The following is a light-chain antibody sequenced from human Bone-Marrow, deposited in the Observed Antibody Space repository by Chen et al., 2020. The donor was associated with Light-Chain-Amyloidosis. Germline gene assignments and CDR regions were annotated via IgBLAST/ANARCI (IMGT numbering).Light chain of an antibody. CDR3: QKYNSAPRT. V-gene: IGKV1-27*01. CDR1: QDISNY. Sequence: DIQMTQSPSSLSASVGDRVTITCRASQDISNYLAWYQQKPGKAPKLLIYAASALQSGVPSRFRGSGSGSGTDFTLTINSLQPEDVATYYCQKYNSAPRTFGQGTKVEIK. CDR2: AAS. J-gene: IGKJ1*01.